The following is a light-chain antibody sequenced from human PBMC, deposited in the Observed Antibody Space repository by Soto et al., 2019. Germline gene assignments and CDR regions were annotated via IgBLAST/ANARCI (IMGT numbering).Light chain of an antibody. J-gene: IGKJ1*01. Sequence: DIQMTQSPSTLSGSVGDRVTITCRASQTISSWLAWYQQKPGKAPKLLIYKASTLKSGVPSRFSGSGSGKEFTLTLSSLQPDDFATYYCQHYNRYSEAFGQGNKV. V-gene: IGKV1-5*03. CDR1: QTISSW. CDR2: KAS. CDR3: QHYNRYSEA.